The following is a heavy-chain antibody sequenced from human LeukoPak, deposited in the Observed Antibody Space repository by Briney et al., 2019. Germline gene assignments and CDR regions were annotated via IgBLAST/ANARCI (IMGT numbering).Heavy chain of an antibody. CDR2: INHSGST. CDR1: GFTFSSYS. J-gene: IGHJ4*02. V-gene: IGHV4-34*01. CDR3: ARGRGIVDY. D-gene: IGHD2-15*01. Sequence: PGGSLRLSCAASGFTFSSYSMNWVRQPPGKGLEWIGEINHSGSTNYNPSLKGRVTISVDTSKNQFSLKLSSVTAADTAVYYCARGRGIVDYWGQGTLVTVSS.